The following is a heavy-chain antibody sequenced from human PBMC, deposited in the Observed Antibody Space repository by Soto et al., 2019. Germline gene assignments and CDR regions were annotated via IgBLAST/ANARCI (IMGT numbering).Heavy chain of an antibody. J-gene: IGHJ6*02. D-gene: IGHD3-16*01. Sequence: QVQLVQSGDEVKKHGASVKVSCKASGYIFVNYGIAWVRQAPGQGLEWMGWISPYTGNTHSATKVQGRLTMXTXTXXSTAYMDLGSLTSDDTAVYYCVMVDNYVTPTPQDVWGQGTTVTVSS. CDR1: GYIFVNYG. CDR2: ISPYTGNT. CDR3: VMVDNYVTPTPQDV. V-gene: IGHV1-18*01.